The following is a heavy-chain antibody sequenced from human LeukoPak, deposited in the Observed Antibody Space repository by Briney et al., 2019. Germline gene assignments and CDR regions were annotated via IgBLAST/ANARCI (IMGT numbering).Heavy chain of an antibody. V-gene: IGHV4-34*01. CDR3: ARGAIVVVPAAIRHWFDP. CDR1: GGSFSGYY. J-gene: IGHJ5*02. CDR2: INHSGST. Sequence: PSETLSLTRAVYGGSFSGYYWSWIRQPPGKGLEWIGEINHSGSTNYNPSLKSRVTISVDTSKNQFSLKLSSVTAADTAVYYCARGAIVVVPAAIRHWFDPWGQGTLVTVSS. D-gene: IGHD2-2*01.